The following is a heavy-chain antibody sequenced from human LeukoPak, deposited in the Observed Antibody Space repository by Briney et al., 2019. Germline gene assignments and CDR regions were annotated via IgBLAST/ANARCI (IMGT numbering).Heavy chain of an antibody. CDR1: GGSISSGGYY. D-gene: IGHD3-3*01. V-gene: IGHV4-30-2*01. CDR3: ARDGITIFGVGLDY. J-gene: IGHJ4*02. Sequence: SQTLSLTCTVSGGSISSGGYYWSWIRQPPGKGLEWIGYIYHSGSTYYNPSLKSRVTISVDTSKNQFSLKLSSVTAADTAVYYCARDGITIFGVGLDYWGQGTLVTVSS. CDR2: IYHSGST.